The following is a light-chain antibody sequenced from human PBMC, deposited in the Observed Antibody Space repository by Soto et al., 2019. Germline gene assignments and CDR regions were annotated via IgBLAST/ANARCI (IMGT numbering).Light chain of an antibody. V-gene: IGKV1-9*01. CDR2: AAS. Sequence: DIQLTQSPSFLSASVGDRVTITGRASQGISSYLAWFQQKPGRAPKLLVYAASTLQSGVPSRFSGSGSGTEFTLTISSLQPEDFATYYCQQRKDYPLTFGGGTKVEIK. CDR3: QQRKDYPLT. J-gene: IGKJ4*01. CDR1: QGISSY.